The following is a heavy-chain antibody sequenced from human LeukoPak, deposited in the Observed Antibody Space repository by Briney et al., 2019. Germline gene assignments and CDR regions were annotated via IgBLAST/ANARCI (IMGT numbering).Heavy chain of an antibody. CDR2: ISGSGGST. CDR1: GFTFSSYA. CDR3: ARGHRGVVTAYGY. D-gene: IGHD2-21*02. Sequence: TGGSLRLSCAASGFTFSSYAMSWVRQAPGKGLEWVSAISGSGGSTYYADSVKGRFTISRDNAKNSLYLQMNSLRAEDTAVYYCARGHRGVVTAYGYWGQGTLVTVSS. J-gene: IGHJ4*02. V-gene: IGHV3-23*01.